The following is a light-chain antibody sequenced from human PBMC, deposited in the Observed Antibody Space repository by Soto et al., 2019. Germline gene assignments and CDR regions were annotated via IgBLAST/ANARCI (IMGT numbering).Light chain of an antibody. J-gene: IGKJ2*01. Sequence: IVMTQSPDSLSVSLGGRATISCKSSRTLFYSAKNKDYLAWYQHKAGQPPKLLLYWASTRESGVPDRFNGSGSATDFTLTINKLQPEDAAVYYCQQYYGTPYTFGQGTKLEI. CDR2: WAS. CDR3: QQYYGTPYT. CDR1: RTLFYSAKNKDY. V-gene: IGKV4-1*01.